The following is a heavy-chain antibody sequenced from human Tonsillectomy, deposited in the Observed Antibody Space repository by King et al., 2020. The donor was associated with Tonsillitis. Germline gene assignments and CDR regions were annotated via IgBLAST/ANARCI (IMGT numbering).Heavy chain of an antibody. Sequence: VQLVESGGGVVQPGRSLRLSCVGSGFTFSNYGMHWVRQAPGKGLEWVAAIWYDGSNKYYADSVKGRFTISRDNSRNTLFVQMNSLRAEDTAVYYCARDMVAVPGPNWFDPWGQGTLVTVSS. CDR2: IWYDGSNK. CDR1: GFTFSNYG. CDR3: ARDMVAVPGPNWFDP. V-gene: IGHV3-33*08. D-gene: IGHD6-19*01. J-gene: IGHJ5*02.